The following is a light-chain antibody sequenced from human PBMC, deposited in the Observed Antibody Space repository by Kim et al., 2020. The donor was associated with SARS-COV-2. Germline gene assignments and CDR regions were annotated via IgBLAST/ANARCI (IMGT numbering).Light chain of an antibody. V-gene: IGKV3-20*01. J-gene: IGKJ2*03. CDR2: GAS. CDR1: QVVSYNF. Sequence: PRERAPLPCRARQVVSYNFVVWYQQKPGKAPSLLLYGASKRNTDLPDRFSGSGSGTDFTLTIDRLEPEDFAVYFCQQYGAFPYSFGQGNKLEI. CDR3: QQYGAFPYS.